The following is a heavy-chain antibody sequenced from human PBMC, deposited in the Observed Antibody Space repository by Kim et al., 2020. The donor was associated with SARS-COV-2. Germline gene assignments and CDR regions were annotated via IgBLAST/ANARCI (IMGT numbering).Heavy chain of an antibody. Sequence: GGSLRLSCAASELTVSRYHMNWVRQAPGKGLEWVSVIYSGGTTSYADFVKGRFTISRDSSKNTVNLQMNSLRADDTAVYYCARDPLGDGYSFSDYWGQGTLVTVSS. J-gene: IGHJ4*02. CDR1: ELTVSRYH. CDR2: IYSGGTT. D-gene: IGHD4-4*01. V-gene: IGHV3-53*01. CDR3: ARDPLGDGYSFSDY.